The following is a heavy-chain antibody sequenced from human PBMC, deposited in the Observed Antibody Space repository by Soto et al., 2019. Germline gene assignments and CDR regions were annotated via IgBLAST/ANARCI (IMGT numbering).Heavy chain of an antibody. CDR3: ARWGITAGTTLRPYYRMDV. Sequence: GASVKVSCKASGGTFSSYAISWVRQAPGQGLEWMGGIIPIFGTANYAQKFQGRVTITADESTSTAYMELSSLRSEDTAVYYCARWGITAGTTLRPYYRMDVWGQGTTVTVSS. V-gene: IGHV1-69*13. J-gene: IGHJ6*02. CDR1: GGTFSSYA. D-gene: IGHD6-13*01. CDR2: IIPIFGTA.